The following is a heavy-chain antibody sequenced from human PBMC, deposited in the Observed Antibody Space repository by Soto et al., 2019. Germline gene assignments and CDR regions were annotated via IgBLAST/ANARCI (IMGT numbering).Heavy chain of an antibody. CDR1: GFTFSSYS. CDR3: ARGEGYFDWSAPRY. Sequence: EVQLVESGGGLVKPGGSLRLSCAASGFTFSSYSMHWVRQAPGKGLEWVSSISSSSTYIKYADSVKGRFTISRDNAKNTLCRQMNSLRAEDTAVYYCARGEGYFDWSAPRYWGQGTLVTVSS. V-gene: IGHV3-21*01. J-gene: IGHJ4*02. D-gene: IGHD3-9*01. CDR2: ISSSSTYI.